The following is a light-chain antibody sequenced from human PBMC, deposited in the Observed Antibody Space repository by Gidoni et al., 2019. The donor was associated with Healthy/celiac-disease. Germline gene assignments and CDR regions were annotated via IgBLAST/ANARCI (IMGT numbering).Light chain of an antibody. Sequence: DIQMTQSPSSLSASVGDRVTITCQASQDISHYLYWYQQKPGKAPKLLIYAASNLETGVPSRFSGSGSGTDFTFTISSLQPEDIATYYCQQYDNLPLTFXPXTKVXIK. V-gene: IGKV1-33*01. CDR3: QQYDNLPLT. CDR2: AAS. CDR1: QDISHY. J-gene: IGKJ3*01.